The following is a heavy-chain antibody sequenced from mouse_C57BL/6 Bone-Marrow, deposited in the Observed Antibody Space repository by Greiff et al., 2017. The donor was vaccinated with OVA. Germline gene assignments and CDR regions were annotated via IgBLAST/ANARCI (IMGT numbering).Heavy chain of an antibody. CDR1: GYTFTSYG. D-gene: IGHD1-1*01. J-gene: IGHJ1*03. V-gene: IGHV1-81*01. Sequence: VKLQESGAELARPGASVKLSCKASGYTFTSYGISWVKQRTGQGLEWIGEIYPRSGNTYYNEKFKGKATLTADKSSSTAYMELRSLTSEDSAVYFCARRDGGYYGSWYFDVWGTGTTVTVSS. CDR2: IYPRSGNT. CDR3: ARRDGGYYGSWYFDV.